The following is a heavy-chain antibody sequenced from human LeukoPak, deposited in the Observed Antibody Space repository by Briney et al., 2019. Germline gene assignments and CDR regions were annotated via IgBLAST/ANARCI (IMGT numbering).Heavy chain of an antibody. CDR2: IYSGGST. V-gene: IGHV3-53*01. CDR3: ARVAGWHWFDP. J-gene: IGHJ5*02. CDR1: GFTVSSNY. Sequence: GGSLRLSCAASGFTVSSNYMSWVRQAPGKGLEWVSIIYSGGSTFYADSVKGRFTISRDNSKNTVHLQMNNMRVDDTAVYYCARVAGWHWFDPWGQGTLVTVSS. D-gene: IGHD6-19*01.